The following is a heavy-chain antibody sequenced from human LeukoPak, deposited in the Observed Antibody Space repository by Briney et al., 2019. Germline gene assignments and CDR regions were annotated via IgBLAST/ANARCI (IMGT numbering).Heavy chain of an antibody. Sequence: PSETLSLTCTVSGGSISSYYWSWIRQPPGKGLEWIGYIYYRGSTNYNPPLKSRVTISVDTSKNHFSLKLSSVTAADTAVYYCAGHLVATHPFDYWGQGTLVTVSS. CDR3: AGHLVATHPFDY. J-gene: IGHJ4*02. V-gene: IGHV4-59*01. CDR2: IYYRGST. CDR1: GGSISSYY. D-gene: IGHD5-12*01.